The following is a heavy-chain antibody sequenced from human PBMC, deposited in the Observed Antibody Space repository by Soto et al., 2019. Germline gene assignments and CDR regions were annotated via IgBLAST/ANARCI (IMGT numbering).Heavy chain of an antibody. Sequence: ESGPTLVNPTQTLTLTCTFSGFSLSTSGMCVSWIRQPPGKALEWLALIDWNDHKYYSTSLRTRLAISKDTSKNQVVLTMANMDPVDTATYFCARIRAGHDFGGVIAPYHFDYWGQGTLVTVSS. D-gene: IGHD3-16*01. CDR2: IDWNDHK. J-gene: IGHJ4*02. CDR1: GFSLSTSGMC. V-gene: IGHV2-70*01. CDR3: ARIRAGHDFGGVIAPYHFDY.